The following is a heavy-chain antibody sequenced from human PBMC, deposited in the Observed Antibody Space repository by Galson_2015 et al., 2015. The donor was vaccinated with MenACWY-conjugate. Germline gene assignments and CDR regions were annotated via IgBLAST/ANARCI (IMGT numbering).Heavy chain of an antibody. CDR1: GFSFSDSA. Sequence: SLRLSCAASGFSFSDSAMHWVRQASGKGLEWVGRIRSKRNNYATTYAASVQGRFTISRDESERMAYLHMNSLKTEDTAIYYCTRQSPRNVDYWGQGVLGTVSS. CDR3: TRQSPRNVDY. V-gene: IGHV3-73*01. J-gene: IGHJ4*02. D-gene: IGHD1-1*01. CDR2: IRSKRNNYAT.